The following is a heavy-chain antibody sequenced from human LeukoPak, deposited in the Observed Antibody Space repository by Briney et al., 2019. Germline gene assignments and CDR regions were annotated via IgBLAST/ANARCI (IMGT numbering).Heavy chain of an antibody. Sequence: SESLSLTCTVSGGSISSYYWSWIRQPPRKGLGWIGCLYYSGSTNYNPSLKSRVTISVDTSKNQFSLKLTSVTAADTAVYYCARSNDPNGSYRRPFNYWGQGTLVTVSS. CDR1: GGSISSYY. D-gene: IGHD1-26*01. J-gene: IGHJ4*02. CDR3: ARSNDPNGSYRRPFNY. CDR2: LYYSGST. V-gene: IGHV4-59*01.